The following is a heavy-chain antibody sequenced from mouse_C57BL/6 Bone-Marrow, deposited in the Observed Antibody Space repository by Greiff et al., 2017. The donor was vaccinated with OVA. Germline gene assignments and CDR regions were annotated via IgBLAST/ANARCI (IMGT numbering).Heavy chain of an antibody. D-gene: IGHD1-1*01. V-gene: IGHV3-6*01. Sequence: ESGPGLVKPSQSLSLTCSVPGYSITSGYYWNWIRQFPGNKLEWMGYISYDGSNNYNPSLKNQISITRDTSTNQFFLKLNSVTTEDTATYYCARTDYGSSHGYFDVRGTGTTVTVSS. CDR2: ISYDGSN. J-gene: IGHJ1*03. CDR1: GYSITSGYY. CDR3: ARTDYGSSHGYFDV.